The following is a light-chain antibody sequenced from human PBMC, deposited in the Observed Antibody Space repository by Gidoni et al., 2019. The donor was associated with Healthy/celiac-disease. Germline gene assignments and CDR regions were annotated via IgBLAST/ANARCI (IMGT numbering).Light chain of an antibody. CDR2: DAS. CDR3: QQYDNLPLT. Sequence: DIQMTQSPSSLSASVGDRVTITCQASQDISNYLNWYQQKPGKAPKLLIDDASNLETGVPSRFSGSGSGTDFTFTISSLQPEDSATYYCQQYDNLPLTFXGXTKVEIK. V-gene: IGKV1-33*01. J-gene: IGKJ4*01. CDR1: QDISNY.